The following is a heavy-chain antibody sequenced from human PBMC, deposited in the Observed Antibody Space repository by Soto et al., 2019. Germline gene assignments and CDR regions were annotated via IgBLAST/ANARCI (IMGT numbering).Heavy chain of an antibody. CDR1: GGSISSGDYY. D-gene: IGHD1-26*01. V-gene: IGHV4-30-4*01. J-gene: IGHJ4*02. CDR2: IYYSGST. Sequence: QVHLQESGPGLVKPSQTLSRTCTVSGGSISSGDYYWRWIRQPPGKGLEWIGYIYYSGSTNYNPSLKSRVTISVDTSKKQFSLHLSSVTAADTAVDYCARAYGGYAGFWGQGTLVTVSS. CDR3: ARAYGGYAGF.